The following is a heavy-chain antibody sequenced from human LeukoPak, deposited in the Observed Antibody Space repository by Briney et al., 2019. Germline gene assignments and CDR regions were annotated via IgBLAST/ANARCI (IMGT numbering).Heavy chain of an antibody. Sequence: PGGSLRLSCAASRFTFSNYGVNWVRQAPGKGLEWVSYINSRSSTIYYADSVRGRFTISRDNAKNSLYLQMNSLRAEDTALYYCAKDRSSSWYEYYFDYWGQGTLVTVSS. CDR3: AKDRSSSWYEYYFDY. D-gene: IGHD6-13*01. CDR1: RFTFSNYG. J-gene: IGHJ4*02. V-gene: IGHV3-48*04. CDR2: INSRSSTI.